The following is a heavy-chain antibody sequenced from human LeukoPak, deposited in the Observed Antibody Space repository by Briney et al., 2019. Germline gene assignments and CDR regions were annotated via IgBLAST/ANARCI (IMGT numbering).Heavy chain of an antibody. V-gene: IGHV1-69*04. CDR3: ARDGDSGSYYPYYFDY. CDR2: IIPILGIA. Sequence: GSSVKVSCKASGGTFSSYAISWGRQAPGQGLEWMGRIIPILGIANYAQKFQGIVTITADKSTSTAYMELSSLRSEDTAVYYCARDGDSGSYYPYYFDYWGQGTLVTVSS. D-gene: IGHD1-26*01. CDR1: GGTFSSYA. J-gene: IGHJ4*02.